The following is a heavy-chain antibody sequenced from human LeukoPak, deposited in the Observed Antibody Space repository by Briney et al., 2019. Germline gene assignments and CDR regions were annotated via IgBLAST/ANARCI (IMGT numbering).Heavy chain of an antibody. D-gene: IGHD3-22*01. CDR3: VKDLYYDNSGYYSGAFDY. Sequence: GGSLRLSCSAFGFTFKKYAMHWVRQAPGKGLEYVSAINSNGGRTYYADSVKGRFTISRDNSKNTLYLQMSSLRVDDTAVYYCVKDLYYDNSGYYSGAFDYWGQGTLVTVSS. CDR2: INSNGGRT. J-gene: IGHJ4*02. V-gene: IGHV3-64D*09. CDR1: GFTFKKYA.